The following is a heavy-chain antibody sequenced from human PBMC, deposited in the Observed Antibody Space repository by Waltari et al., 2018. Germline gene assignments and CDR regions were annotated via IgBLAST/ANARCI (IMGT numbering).Heavy chain of an antibody. CDR2: VSSSSAYL. J-gene: IGHJ4*02. V-gene: IGHV3-11*06. Sequence: QVQLVESGGGLVKPGGSLRLSGAASGFPFPNSYMTWLRQAPGKGLEWISYVSSSSAYLNYADSVKGRFAISRDNAKNSLYLQMNSLRVDDTAVYYCVRAMLAGDYDSVAFPGYWGQGTLVTVSS. CDR1: GFPFPNSY. D-gene: IGHD3-22*01. CDR3: VRAMLAGDYDSVAFPGY.